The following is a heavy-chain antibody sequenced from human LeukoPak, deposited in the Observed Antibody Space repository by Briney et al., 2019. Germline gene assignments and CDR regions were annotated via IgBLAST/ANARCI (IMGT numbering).Heavy chain of an antibody. V-gene: IGHV4-34*01. CDR1: GVSFSGYY. CDR3: ARDAAITGIWFDP. D-gene: IGHD1-20*01. CDR2: INHSGST. Sequence: SETLSLTCAVYGVSFSGYYWSWIRQPPGKGLEWIGEINHSGSTNYNPSLKSRVTISVDTSKNQFSLKLSSVTAADTAVYYCARDAAITGIWFDPWGQGTLVTVSS. J-gene: IGHJ5*02.